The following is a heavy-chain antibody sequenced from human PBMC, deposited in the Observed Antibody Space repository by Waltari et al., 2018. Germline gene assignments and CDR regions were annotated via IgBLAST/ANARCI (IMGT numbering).Heavy chain of an antibody. V-gene: IGHV3-33*01. Sequence: QVQLVESGVGVVQPGRSLRLSCVGSGSPFEHIGMNWVRQAPGKGLEWVAGIWYDGSNKKYVDSVKGRFTISRDNSKNTLYLEMNSLRAEDTAVYFCARGDGGSGLGASDIWGQGTMVTVSS. CDR1: GSPFEHIG. CDR3: ARGDGGSGLGASDI. J-gene: IGHJ3*02. D-gene: IGHD3-3*01. CDR2: IWYDGSNK.